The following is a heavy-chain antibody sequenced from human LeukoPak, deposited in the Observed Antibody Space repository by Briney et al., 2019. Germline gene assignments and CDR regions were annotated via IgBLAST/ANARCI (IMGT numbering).Heavy chain of an antibody. Sequence: GGSLRLSCAASGFTFSNYAMSWVRQAPGKGLEWVSAISGSGGSTYYADSVKGRFTISRDNSKNTLYLQMNSLRAEDTAVYYCAKVTMIVVVTLGFDYWGQGTLVTVSS. J-gene: IGHJ4*02. D-gene: IGHD3-22*01. CDR3: AKVTMIVVVTLGFDY. CDR1: GFTFSNYA. V-gene: IGHV3-23*01. CDR2: ISGSGGST.